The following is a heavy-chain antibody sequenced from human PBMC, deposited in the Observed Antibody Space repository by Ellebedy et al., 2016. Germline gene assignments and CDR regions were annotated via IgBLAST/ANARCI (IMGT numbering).Heavy chain of an antibody. CDR1: GYTFTTFS. V-gene: IGHV1-18*04. D-gene: IGHD3-10*01. CDR3: AKTSGWGYGEN. Sequence: ASVKVSCXASGYTFTTFSITWVGQVPGQGLEWMGFVNTFSGNTKFAQKFQGRVSMTTDSSTHTAYMDLRSLRSDDTAMYYCAKTSGWGYGENWGQGTLVTVSS. J-gene: IGHJ4*02. CDR2: VNTFSGNT.